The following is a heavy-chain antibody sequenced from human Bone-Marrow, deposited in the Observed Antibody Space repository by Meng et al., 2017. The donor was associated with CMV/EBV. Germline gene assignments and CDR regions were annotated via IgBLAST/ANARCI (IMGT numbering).Heavy chain of an antibody. Sequence: SETLSLTCAVYGGSFSGYYWSWIRQPPGKGLEWIGEINHSGSTNYNPSLKSRVTISVDTSKNQFSLKLSSVTAADTAVYYCAREATVSLAYYFDYWGQRTLVTVSS. V-gene: IGHV4-34*01. D-gene: IGHD4-17*01. CDR1: GGSFSGYY. CDR3: AREATVSLAYYFDY. CDR2: INHSGST. J-gene: IGHJ4*02.